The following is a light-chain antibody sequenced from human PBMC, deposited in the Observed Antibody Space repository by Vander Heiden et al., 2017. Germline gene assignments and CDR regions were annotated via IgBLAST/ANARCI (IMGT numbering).Light chain of an antibody. CDR3: QVWDDGIVV. Sequence: SYDLTQPPSVSVSPGQTAIITCSGDKLGHKFVSWYQKKSGQSPVLVFYEHKKRPSGIPERFSSSNSGNTATLTIRGTQATDEADYFCQVWDDGIVVFGGGTRLTVL. J-gene: IGLJ2*01. V-gene: IGLV3-1*01. CDR1: KLGHKF. CDR2: EHK.